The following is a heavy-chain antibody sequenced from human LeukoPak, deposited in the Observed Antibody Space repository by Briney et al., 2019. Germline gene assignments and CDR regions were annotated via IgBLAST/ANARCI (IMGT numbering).Heavy chain of an antibody. D-gene: IGHD3-22*01. CDR3: ATFRFYDSSGYYLEYFQH. CDR2: FDPEDGET. Sequence: GASVKVSCKVSGYTLTELSMHWVRQAPGKGLEWMGGFDPEDGETIYAQKFQGRVTMTEDTSTDTAYMELSSLRSEDTAVYYCATFRFYDSSGYYLEYFQHWGQGTLVTVSS. CDR1: GYTLTELS. J-gene: IGHJ1*01. V-gene: IGHV1-24*01.